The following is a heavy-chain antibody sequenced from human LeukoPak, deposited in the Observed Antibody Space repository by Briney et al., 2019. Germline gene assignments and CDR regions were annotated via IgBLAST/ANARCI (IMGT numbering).Heavy chain of an antibody. CDR2: INPNSGGT. D-gene: IGHD6-13*01. V-gene: IGHV1-2*02. J-gene: IGHJ4*02. CDR1: GYTFTAYN. CDR3: ASGIAAAGTDVGDY. Sequence: ASVKVSCKGSGYTFTAYNIHWVRQAPGQGLEWVGWINPNSGGTNYAQKFQGRVTMTRDTSISTAYMELSRLRSDDTAVYYCASGIAAAGTDVGDYWGQGTLVTVSS.